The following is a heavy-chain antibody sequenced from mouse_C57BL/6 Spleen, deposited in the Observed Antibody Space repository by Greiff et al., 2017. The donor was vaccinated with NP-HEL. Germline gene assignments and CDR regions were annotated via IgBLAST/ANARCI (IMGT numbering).Heavy chain of an antibody. D-gene: IGHD2-12*01. CDR2: IDPENGDT. J-gene: IGHJ4*01. CDR1: GFNFTDDY. Sequence: VQLQQSGAELVRPGASVKLSCTASGFNFTDDYMHWVKQRPEQGLEWIGWIDPENGDTEYASKFQGKATITADTSSNTAYLQLSSLTSEDTAVYYCTRYDVGAMDYWGQGTSVTVSS. CDR3: TRYDVGAMDY. V-gene: IGHV14-4*01.